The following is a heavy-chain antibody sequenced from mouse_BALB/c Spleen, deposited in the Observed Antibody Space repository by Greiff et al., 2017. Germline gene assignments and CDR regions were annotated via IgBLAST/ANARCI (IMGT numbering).Heavy chain of an antibody. V-gene: IGHV7-3*02. CDR3: ARDRYYYGSSSFAY. CDR2: IRNKANGYTT. Sequence: EVKLVESGGGLVQPGGSLRLSCATSGFTFTDYYMSWVRQPPGKAVEWLGFIRNKANGYTTEYSASVKGRFTISRDNSQSILYLQMNTLRAEDSATYYCARDRYYYGSSSFAYWGQGTLVTVSA. D-gene: IGHD1-1*01. CDR1: GFTFTDYY. J-gene: IGHJ3*01.